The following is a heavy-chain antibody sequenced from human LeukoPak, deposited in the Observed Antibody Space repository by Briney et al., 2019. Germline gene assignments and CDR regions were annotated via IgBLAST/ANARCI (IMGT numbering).Heavy chain of an antibody. V-gene: IGHV3-30*03. CDR2: ISYDGSNK. CDR1: GFTFSSYG. J-gene: IGHJ6*03. Sequence: PGGSLRLSCAASGFTFSSYGMHWVRQAPGKGLEWVAVISYDGSNKYYADSVKGRFTISRDNSKNTLYLQMNSLRAEDTAVYYCAREAVVVPAAISYYYYYYYMDVWGKGTTVTVSS. CDR3: AREAVVVPAAISYYYYYYYMDV. D-gene: IGHD2-2*01.